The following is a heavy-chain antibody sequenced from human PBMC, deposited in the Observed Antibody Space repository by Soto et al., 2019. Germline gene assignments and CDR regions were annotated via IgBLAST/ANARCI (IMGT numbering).Heavy chain of an antibody. J-gene: IGHJ5*02. CDR3: AREGIVCRGGSGSSYRCSDP. CDR2: ISAYNGNT. Sequence: ASVKVSCKASGYTFSSYSISWVRQAPGQGLEWMGWISAYNGNTNYAQKLQGRVTMTTDTSTSTAYMELRSLRSDDTAVYYCAREGIVCRGGSGSSYRCSDPGGKGTLVTVSS. D-gene: IGHD2-15*01. V-gene: IGHV1-18*01. CDR1: GYTFSSYS.